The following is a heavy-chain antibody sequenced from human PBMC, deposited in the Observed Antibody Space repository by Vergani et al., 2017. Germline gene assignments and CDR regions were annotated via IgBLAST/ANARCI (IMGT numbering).Heavy chain of an antibody. CDR1: GEYIRSGSHY. V-gene: IGHV4-61*02. CDR2: IHTGGST. D-gene: IGHD2-15*01. J-gene: IGHJ4*02. CDR3: ARSRPYCTSGSCPAI. Sequence: QVKLQESGPGLLKPSQTLSLTCTVSGEYIRSGSHYWSWLRQPAGKGPEWIGHIHTGGSTDLNPSVKSRVSISVDTSKSQFSLKLNSVTVADTAVYYCARSRPYCTSGSCPAIWGQGTLVTVSS.